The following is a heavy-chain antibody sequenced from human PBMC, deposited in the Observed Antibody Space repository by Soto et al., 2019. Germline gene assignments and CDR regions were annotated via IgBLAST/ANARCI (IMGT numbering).Heavy chain of an antibody. CDR1: GYTFNTFY. J-gene: IGHJ4*02. V-gene: IGHV1-46*02. D-gene: IGHD3-9*01. Sequence: QVQLVQSGAEVKKPGASVKVSCKASGYTFNTFYIHWVRQAPGQGLEWMGIINPSGGSTTYAQKFQGRVTMTRDTSTSTVYVELSSQRSEDTALYYCARSGFDWLSQGRYYFVYWGQGTLVTVSS. CDR3: ARSGFDWLSQGRYYFVY. CDR2: INPSGGST.